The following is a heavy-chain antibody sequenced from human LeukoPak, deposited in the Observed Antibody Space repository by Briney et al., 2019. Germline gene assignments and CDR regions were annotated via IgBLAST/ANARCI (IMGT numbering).Heavy chain of an antibody. J-gene: IGHJ3*02. D-gene: IGHD6-13*01. CDR3: ARPRGRIAENAFDI. CDR2: ISAYNGNT. CDR1: GYTFTSYG. Sequence: ASVKVSCKASGYTFTSYGISWVRQAPGQGLEWMGWISAYNGNTNYAQKLRGRVTMTTDTSTSTAYMELGSLRSDDTAVYYCARPRGRIAENAFDIWGQGTMVTVSS. V-gene: IGHV1-18*01.